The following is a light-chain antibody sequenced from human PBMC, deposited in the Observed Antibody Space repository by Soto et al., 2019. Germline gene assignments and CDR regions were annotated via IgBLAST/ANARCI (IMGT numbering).Light chain of an antibody. J-gene: IGLJ1*01. V-gene: IGLV2-14*03. CDR2: DVS. CDR3: ISYTTISTYV. Sequence: QSALTQPASVSGSPGQSIAISCTGTSSDVDGYNCVSWYQHHPGKAPKLMIYDVSSRPSGVSNRFSGSKSGNTASLTISGLQAEDEADYYCISYTTISTYVFGTGTKVTVL. CDR1: SSDVDGYNC.